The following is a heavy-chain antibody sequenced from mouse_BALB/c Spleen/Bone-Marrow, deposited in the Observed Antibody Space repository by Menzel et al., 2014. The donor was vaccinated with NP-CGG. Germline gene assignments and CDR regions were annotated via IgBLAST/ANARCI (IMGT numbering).Heavy chain of an antibody. CDR3: ARICYGNYY. V-gene: IGHV1-54*01. CDR2: INPGSGGT. CDR1: GYAFTNSL. D-gene: IGHD2-1*01. Sequence: VQLQQSGAELVRPGTSVKVSCKASGYAFTNSLIEWVKQRPGQGLEWIGVINPGSGGTNYNEKFKGKATLTVDKSSSSAYMQLSRLASDDSAVYFCARICYGNYYWGQGTTLTVSS. J-gene: IGHJ2*01.